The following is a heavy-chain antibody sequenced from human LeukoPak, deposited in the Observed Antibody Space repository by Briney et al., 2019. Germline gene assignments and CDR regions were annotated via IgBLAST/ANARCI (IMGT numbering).Heavy chain of an antibody. J-gene: IGHJ4*02. V-gene: IGHV4-39*07. CDR1: GASISSSNYY. Sequence: SETLSLTCTVSGASISSSNYYWGWIRQPPGKGLEWIGSIYYTGSTYYNPSLKSRVTMSVDTSKNQFSLKLSTVTAADTAVYYCARDWNYYGSGSYGYFDYWGQGTLVTVSS. CDR2: IYYTGST. CDR3: ARDWNYYGSGSYGYFDY. D-gene: IGHD3-10*01.